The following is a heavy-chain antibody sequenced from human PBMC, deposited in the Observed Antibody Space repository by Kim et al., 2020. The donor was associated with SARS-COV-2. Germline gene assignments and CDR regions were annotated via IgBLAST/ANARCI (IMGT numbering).Heavy chain of an antibody. V-gene: IGHV6-1*01. J-gene: IGHJ6*02. D-gene: IGHD6-13*01. Sequence: SQTLSLTCAISGDSVSSNSAAWNWIRQSPSRGLEWLGRTYYRSKWYNDYAVSVKSRITINPDTSKNQFSLQLNSVTPEDTAVYYCAYAVSIAAAGTGGVYYYYGMDVWGQGTTVTVSS. CDR2: TYYRSKWYN. CDR1: GDSVSSNSAA. CDR3: AYAVSIAAAGTGGVYYYYGMDV.